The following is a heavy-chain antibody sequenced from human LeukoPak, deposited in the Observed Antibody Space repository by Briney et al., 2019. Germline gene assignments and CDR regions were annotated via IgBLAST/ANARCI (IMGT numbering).Heavy chain of an antibody. D-gene: IGHD2-15*01. J-gene: IGHJ4*02. CDR1: GYTFTSYG. V-gene: IGHV1-18*01. CDR2: ISAYNGNA. Sequence: ASVKVSCKASGYTFTSYGISWVRQAPGQGLEWMGWISAYNGNANYAQKLQGRVTMTTDTSTSTAYMELRSLRSDDTAVYYCARNYCSGGSCYLAGVDDYFDYWGQGTLVTVSS. CDR3: ARNYCSGGSCYLAGVDDYFDY.